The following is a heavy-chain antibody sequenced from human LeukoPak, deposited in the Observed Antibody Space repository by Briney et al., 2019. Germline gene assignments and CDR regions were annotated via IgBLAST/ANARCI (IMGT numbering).Heavy chain of an antibody. D-gene: IGHD6-13*01. Sequence: GGSLRLSCGASGFTVSSYSMHWVRQAPGKGLEFVSAMSANGRNTYYANSVKGRFTISRDNSKNTLYLQMGSLRAEDMAVYYCARDHPSTGIAAAGTYRGYYYYMDVWGKGTTVTVSS. J-gene: IGHJ6*03. CDR3: ARDHPSTGIAAAGTYRGYYYYMDV. CDR1: GFTVSSYS. CDR2: MSANGRNT. V-gene: IGHV3-64*01.